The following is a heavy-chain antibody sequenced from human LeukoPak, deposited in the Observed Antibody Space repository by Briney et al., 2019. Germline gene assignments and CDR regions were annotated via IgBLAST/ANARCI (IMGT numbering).Heavy chain of an antibody. CDR3: ARDLCSVTLCLNHPYNWFEG. D-gene: IGHD1-14*01. CDR2: INANSGGT. J-gene: IGHJ5*02. Sequence: ASLKVSCKASGYTFTDYYIHWVRQAPGQGLEWMGWINANSGGTKTAQKFQGRVTLTRDTSINTAYLELSRLRSDDTAVYYCARDLCSVTLCLNHPYNWFEGWGQGTLVTVSS. V-gene: IGHV1-2*02. CDR1: GYTFTDYY.